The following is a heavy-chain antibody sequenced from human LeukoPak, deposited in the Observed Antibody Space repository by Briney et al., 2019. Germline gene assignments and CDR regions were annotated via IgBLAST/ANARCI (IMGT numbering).Heavy chain of an antibody. V-gene: IGHV3-74*01. J-gene: IGHJ4*02. CDR1: GFTFSSYW. Sequence: GGSLRLSCAASGFTFSSYWMHWVRQAPGKGLVWVSHINSDGSSTNYADSVKGRFTISRGNAKNSLYLQMNSLRAEDTAVYYCARDGDSSGPLAVFDYWGQGTLVTVSS. D-gene: IGHD3-22*01. CDR2: INSDGSST. CDR3: ARDGDSSGPLAVFDY.